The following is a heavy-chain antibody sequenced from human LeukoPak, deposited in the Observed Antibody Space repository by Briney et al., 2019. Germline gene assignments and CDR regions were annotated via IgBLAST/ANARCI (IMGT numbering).Heavy chain of an antibody. CDR3: AKDSGKEQQLPDAFDI. Sequence: GGSLRLSCAASGFTFSSYGMHWVRQAPGKGLEWVAFIRYDGSNKYYADSVKGRFTISRDNSKNTLYLQMNSLRAEDTAVYYCAKDSGKEQQLPDAFDIWGQGTMVTVSS. CDR2: IRYDGSNK. CDR1: GFTFSSYG. V-gene: IGHV3-30*02. D-gene: IGHD6-13*01. J-gene: IGHJ3*02.